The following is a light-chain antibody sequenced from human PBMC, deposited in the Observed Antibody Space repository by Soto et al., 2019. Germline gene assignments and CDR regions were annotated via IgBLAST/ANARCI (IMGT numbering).Light chain of an antibody. CDR2: GAS. CDR1: QTVSSAY. Sequence: EVVLSQSPGTLSLSPGDRATLSCRASQTVSSAYLAWYQRKPGQAPRLLIYGASSRATGIPDRFSGSGSGTDFTLAISSLEPEDFAVYYCQQYGSSPWTFGQGTKVEIQ. V-gene: IGKV3-20*01. J-gene: IGKJ1*01. CDR3: QQYGSSPWT.